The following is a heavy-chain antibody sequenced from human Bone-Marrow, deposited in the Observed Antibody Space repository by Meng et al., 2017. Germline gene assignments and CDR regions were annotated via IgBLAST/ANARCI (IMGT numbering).Heavy chain of an antibody. Sequence: VQLQRWGAGLLQPSATLSLTCAVYGGSLSGYYWSWIRQPPGKGLEWIGEINHSGSTNYNPSLKSRVTISVDTSKNQFSLKLSSVTAADTAVYYCARGRDGYALGAYFQHWGQGTLVTVSS. CDR1: GGSLSGYY. V-gene: IGHV4-34*01. CDR3: ARGRDGYALGAYFQH. CDR2: INHSGST. D-gene: IGHD5-24*01. J-gene: IGHJ1*01.